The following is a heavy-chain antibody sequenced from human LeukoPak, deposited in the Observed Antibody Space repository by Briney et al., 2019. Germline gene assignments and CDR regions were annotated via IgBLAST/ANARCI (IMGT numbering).Heavy chain of an antibody. Sequence: GGSLRLSCAASGFTFSIYAMHWVRQAPGKGLEWVAVISYDGSNKYYADSVKGRFTISRDNSKNTLYLQMNSLRAEDTAVYYCARGPGRYCSSTSCSHFDYWGQGTLVTVSS. CDR2: ISYDGSNK. V-gene: IGHV3-30-3*01. CDR3: ARGPGRYCSSTSCSHFDY. J-gene: IGHJ4*02. D-gene: IGHD2-2*01. CDR1: GFTFSIYA.